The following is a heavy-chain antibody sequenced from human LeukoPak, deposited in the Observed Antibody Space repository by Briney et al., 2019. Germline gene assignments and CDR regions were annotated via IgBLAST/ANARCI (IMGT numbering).Heavy chain of an antibody. D-gene: IGHD3-22*01. CDR1: GGSISSHY. CDR2: IYYSGTT. CDR3: ARGTGFYDSSGHYYWGYFDS. Sequence: WETLSLTCTVSGGSISSHYWSWFRQTPGERPEWIAFIYYSGTTNYNPSLKGRVTISIDSSKNQFSLKLSSVTAADTAVYYRARGTGFYDSSGHYYWGYFDSWGQGTLVPVSS. J-gene: IGHJ4*02. V-gene: IGHV4-59*11.